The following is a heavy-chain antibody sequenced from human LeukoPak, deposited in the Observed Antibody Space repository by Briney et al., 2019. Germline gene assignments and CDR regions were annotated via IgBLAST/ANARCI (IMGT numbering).Heavy chain of an antibody. CDR1: GFTFSSYA. D-gene: IGHD3-22*01. J-gene: IGHJ6*02. V-gene: IGHV3-30-3*01. CDR3: ARAYDSSGYYYYGMDV. Sequence: GRSLRLSCAASGFTFSSYAMHWVRQAPGKGLEWVAVISYDGGNKYYADSVKGRFTISRDNSKNTLYLQMNSLRAEDTAVYYCARAYDSSGYYYYGMDVWGQGTTVTVSS. CDR2: ISYDGGNK.